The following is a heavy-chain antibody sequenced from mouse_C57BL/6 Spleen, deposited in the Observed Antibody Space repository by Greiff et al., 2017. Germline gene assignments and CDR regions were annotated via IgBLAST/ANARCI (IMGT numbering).Heavy chain of an antibody. Sequence: EVQLQQPGAELVKPGASVKLSCTASGFNIKDYYMHWVKQRTEQGLEWIGRIDPEDGETKYAPKFQGKATLTVDKSSSTAYMQLSSLTSEDTAVYYCAVNGCPGYAMDYWGQGTSGTVSS. J-gene: IGHJ4*01. CDR1: GFNIKDYY. D-gene: IGHD2-2*01. CDR2: IDPEDGET. V-gene: IGHV14-2*01. CDR3: AVNGCPGYAMDY.